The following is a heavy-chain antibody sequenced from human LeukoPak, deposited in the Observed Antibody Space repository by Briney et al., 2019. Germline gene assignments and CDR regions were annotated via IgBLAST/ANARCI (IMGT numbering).Heavy chain of an antibody. Sequence: PSETLSLTCTVSGGSISSGSYYWRWIRQPAGKGLEWIGRIYTSGSTNYNPSLKSRVTISVDTSKNQFSLKLSSVTAADTAVYYCATTEYDFWSGYHDYWGQGTLVTVSS. J-gene: IGHJ4*02. CDR1: GGSISSGSYY. V-gene: IGHV4-61*02. CDR2: IYTSGST. D-gene: IGHD3-3*01. CDR3: ATTEYDFWSGYHDY.